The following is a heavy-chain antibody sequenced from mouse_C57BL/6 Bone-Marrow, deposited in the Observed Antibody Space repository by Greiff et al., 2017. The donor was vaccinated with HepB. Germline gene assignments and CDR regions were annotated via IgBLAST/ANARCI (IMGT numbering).Heavy chain of an antibody. V-gene: IGHV1-66*01. CDR3: AREGWLRRGGFAY. Sequence: QVQLQQSGPELVKPGASVKISCKASGYSFTSYYIHWVKQRPGQGLEWIGWIYPGSGNTKYNEKFKGKATLTADTSSSTAYMQLSSLTSEDSAVYYCAREGWLRRGGFAYWGQGTLVTVSA. CDR2: IYPGSGNT. D-gene: IGHD2-2*01. J-gene: IGHJ3*01. CDR1: GYSFTSYY.